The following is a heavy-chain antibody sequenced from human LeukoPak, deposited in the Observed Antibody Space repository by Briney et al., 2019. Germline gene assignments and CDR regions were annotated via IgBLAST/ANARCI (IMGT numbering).Heavy chain of an antibody. Sequence: PSETLSLTCTVSGGSISSYYWSWIRQPPGKGLEWIGYIYYSGSTNYNPSLKSRVTISVDTSKNQFSLKLSSVTAADTAVYYCARHRGTVTTAPILYGMDVWGQGTTVTVSS. V-gene: IGHV4-59*08. CDR3: ARHRGTVTTAPILYGMDV. CDR1: GGSISSYY. J-gene: IGHJ6*02. CDR2: IYYSGST. D-gene: IGHD4-17*01.